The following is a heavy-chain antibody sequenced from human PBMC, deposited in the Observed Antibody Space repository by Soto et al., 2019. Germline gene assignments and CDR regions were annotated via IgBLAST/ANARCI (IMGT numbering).Heavy chain of an antibody. Sequence: ASVKVSCKASGGTFSSYAISWVRQAPGQGLEWMGGIIPIFGTANYAQKFQGRVTITADESTSTAYMELSSLRSEDTAVYYCARALGSGWYADYAFDIWGQGTMVTVSS. V-gene: IGHV1-69*13. CDR1: GGTFSSYA. J-gene: IGHJ3*02. CDR3: ARALGSGWYADYAFDI. D-gene: IGHD6-19*01. CDR2: IIPIFGTA.